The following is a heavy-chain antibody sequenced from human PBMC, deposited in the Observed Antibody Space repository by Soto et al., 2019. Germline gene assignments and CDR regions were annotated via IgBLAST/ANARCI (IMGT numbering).Heavy chain of an antibody. V-gene: IGHV3-15*01. J-gene: IGHJ4*02. CDR2: IKSKTDGGTT. D-gene: IGHD3-3*01. CDR1: GFTFSNAW. Sequence: GGSLRLSCAASGFTFSNAWMSWVRQAPGKGLEWVGRIKSKTDGGTTDYAAPVKGRFTISRDDSKNTLYLQMNSLKTEETAVYYCTTDLSSRGSNYDFWSGYYLSFAGDFDYWGQGTLVTVSA. CDR3: TTDLSSRGSNYDFWSGYYLSFAGDFDY.